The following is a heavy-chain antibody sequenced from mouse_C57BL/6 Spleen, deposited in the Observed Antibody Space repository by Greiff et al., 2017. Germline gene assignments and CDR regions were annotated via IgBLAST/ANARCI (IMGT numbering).Heavy chain of an antibody. V-gene: IGHV1-50*01. CDR1: GYTFTSYW. J-gene: IGHJ2*01. CDR3: ARWNYSNYVDY. Sequence: QVQLQQPGAELVKPGASVKLSCKASGYTFTSYWMQWVKQRPGQGLEWIGEIDPSDSYTNYNQKFKGKAKLTVDTSSRTAYMPLSSLTSEDTAVYYCARWNYSNYVDYWGQGTTLTVSS. D-gene: IGHD2-5*01. CDR2: IDPSDSYT.